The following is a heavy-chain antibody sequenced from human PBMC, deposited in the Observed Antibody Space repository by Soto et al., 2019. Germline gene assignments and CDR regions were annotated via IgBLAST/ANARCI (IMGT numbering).Heavy chain of an antibody. J-gene: IGHJ4*02. CDR2: INPSSGGT. V-gene: IGHV1-2*04. CDR1: GYTFTSYD. CDR3: ARARTVVTSPHYYFDY. D-gene: IGHD2-21*02. Sequence: ASVKVSCKASGYTFTSYDMHWVRQAPGQGLEWMGWINPSSGGTNYAQKFQGWVTMTRDTSISTAYMELSRLRSDDTAVYYCARARTVVTSPHYYFDYWGQGTLVTVSS.